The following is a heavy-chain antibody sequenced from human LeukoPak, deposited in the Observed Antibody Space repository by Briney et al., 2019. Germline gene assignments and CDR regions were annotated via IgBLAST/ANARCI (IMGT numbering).Heavy chain of an antibody. V-gene: IGHV1-18*04. CDR3: ARRSPGYCSSTSCYGLDY. J-gene: IGHJ4*02. Sequence: ASVKVSCTASGYTFTSYGISWVRQAPGQGLEWMGWISAYNGNTNYAQKLQGRVTMTTDTSTSTAYMELRSLRSDDTAVYYCARRSPGYCSSTSCYGLDYWGQGTLVTVSS. CDR1: GYTFTSYG. D-gene: IGHD2-2*01. CDR2: ISAYNGNT.